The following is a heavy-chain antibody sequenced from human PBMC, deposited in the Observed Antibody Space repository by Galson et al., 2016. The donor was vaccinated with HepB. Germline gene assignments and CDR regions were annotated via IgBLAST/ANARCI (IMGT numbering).Heavy chain of an antibody. V-gene: IGHV3-64D*06. Sequence: SLRLSCAASGFSFSASWMSWVRQAPGKGLESVSAINSNGGIKYYVDNLQGRFTISRDSSKNTLYLEMNNLRPEDTAVYYCVRRTFAGLDYWGQGTLVTVSS. J-gene: IGHJ4*02. CDR3: VRRTFAGLDY. D-gene: IGHD2/OR15-2a*01. CDR2: INSNGGIK. CDR1: GFSFSASW.